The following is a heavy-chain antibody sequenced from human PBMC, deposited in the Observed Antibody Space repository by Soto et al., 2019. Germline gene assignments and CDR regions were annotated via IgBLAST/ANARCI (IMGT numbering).Heavy chain of an antibody. CDR1: GFTFSSYS. CDR2: ISSSSSYI. D-gene: IGHD3-3*01. CDR3: ARDHYDFWSGYTPVDC. J-gene: IGHJ4*02. V-gene: IGHV3-21*01. Sequence: EVQLVESGGGLVKPGGSLRLSCAASGFTFSSYSMNWVRQAPGKGLEWVSSISSSSSYIYYADSVKGRFTISRDNAKNSLYLQMNSLRAEDTAVYYCARDHYDFWSGYTPVDCWGQGTLVTVSS.